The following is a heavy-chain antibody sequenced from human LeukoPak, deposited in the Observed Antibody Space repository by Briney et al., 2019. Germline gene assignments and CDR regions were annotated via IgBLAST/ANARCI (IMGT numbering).Heavy chain of an antibody. D-gene: IGHD3-10*01. Sequence: SDTLSLTCTVSGGSISIYYCSWIRQPPGKGLEWMGYVYYSGSTNYNPSLKSRVTISVDTSKNQFSLRLSSVTAADTAVYYCARAYGSGSYYNTQFDYWGQGTLVTVSS. CDR3: ARAYGSGSYYNTQFDY. V-gene: IGHV4-59*01. CDR1: GGSISIYY. CDR2: VYYSGST. J-gene: IGHJ4*02.